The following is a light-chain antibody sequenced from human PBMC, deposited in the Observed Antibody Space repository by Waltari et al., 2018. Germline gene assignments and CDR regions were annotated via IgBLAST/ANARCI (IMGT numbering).Light chain of an antibody. CDR3: CSFAGRGFSVI. Sequence: QSALTQPASVSGSPGQSITISCTGTSSDVGKYNLVSWYQQPPGDVPKLMIYEVTKRPSGVSDRFSGSKSGNTASRTIAGLQAEDEADYFCCSFAGRGFSVIFGGGTKLTVL. J-gene: IGLJ2*01. V-gene: IGLV2-23*02. CDR2: EVT. CDR1: SSDVGKYNL.